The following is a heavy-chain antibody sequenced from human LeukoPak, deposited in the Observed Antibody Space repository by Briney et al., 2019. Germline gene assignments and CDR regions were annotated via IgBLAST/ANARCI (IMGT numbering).Heavy chain of an antibody. J-gene: IGHJ5*02. V-gene: IGHV3-30*01. CDR2: ISYDGSNK. CDR3: ARDSGNWFDP. CDR1: GFTFSSYA. Sequence: PGGSLRLSCAVSGFTFSSYAMHWVRQAPGKGLEWVAVISYDGSNKYYADSVKGRFTISRDNSKNTLYLQMNSLRAEDTAVYYCARDSGNWFDPWGQGTLVTVSS.